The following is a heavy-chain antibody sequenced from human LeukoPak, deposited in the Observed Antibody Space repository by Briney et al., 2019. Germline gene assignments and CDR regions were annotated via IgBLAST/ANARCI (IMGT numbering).Heavy chain of an antibody. J-gene: IGHJ6*03. CDR1: GFSFSSYS. CDR3: ARVPPTAMGFTRNYYYMDV. CDR2: ITSSGRTI. D-gene: IGHD2-2*01. Sequence: GGSLRLSCAASGFSFSSYSMNWVRQAPGKGLEWVSYITSSGRTIYYADSVKGRFTISRDNAKNSLYLQMNSLRAEDTAVYYCARVPPTAMGFTRNYYYMDVWGKGTTGTVSS. V-gene: IGHV3-48*04.